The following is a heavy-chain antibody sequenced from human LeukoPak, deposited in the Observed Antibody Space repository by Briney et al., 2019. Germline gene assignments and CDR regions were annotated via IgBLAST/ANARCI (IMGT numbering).Heavy chain of an antibody. Sequence: PGESLKISCKGSGYSFTSYWIGWVRQMPGKGLEWMGIIYPGDSDTRYSPSFQGQVTISADKSISTAYLQWSSLKASDTAMYYCARLGGSGSYYVLYYGMDVWGQGTTVTVSS. D-gene: IGHD3-10*01. CDR3: ARLGGSGSYYVLYYGMDV. CDR1: GYSFTSYW. V-gene: IGHV5-51*01. J-gene: IGHJ6*02. CDR2: IYPGDSDT.